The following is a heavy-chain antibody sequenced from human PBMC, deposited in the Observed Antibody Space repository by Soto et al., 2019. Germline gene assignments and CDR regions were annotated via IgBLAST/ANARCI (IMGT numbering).Heavy chain of an antibody. V-gene: IGHV3-23*01. Sequence: PGGSLRLSCAASGFTFSSYAMSWVRQAPGKGLEWVSAISGSGGSTYYADSVKGRFTISRDNSKNTLYLQMNSLRAEDTAVYYCAKEGGYDRNYYYYGMDVWGQGTTVTVSS. CDR1: GFTFSSYA. CDR2: ISGSGGST. CDR3: AKEGGYDRNYYYYGMDV. J-gene: IGHJ6*02. D-gene: IGHD5-12*01.